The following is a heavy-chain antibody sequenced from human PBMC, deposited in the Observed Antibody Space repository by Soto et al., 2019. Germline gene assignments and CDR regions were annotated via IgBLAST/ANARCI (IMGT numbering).Heavy chain of an antibody. CDR2: ISSSSSYT. Sequence: GGSLSPCCAAAGSTFSDYDMSWSREAPGEGVEWVSYISSSSSYTNYADSVKGRFTISRDNAKNSLYLQMNSLRAEDTAVYYCARDRHYYDSSGYYYVFDYWGQGTLVTVSS. CDR3: ARDRHYYDSSGYYYVFDY. J-gene: IGHJ4*02. CDR1: GSTFSDYD. D-gene: IGHD3-22*01. V-gene: IGHV3-11*06.